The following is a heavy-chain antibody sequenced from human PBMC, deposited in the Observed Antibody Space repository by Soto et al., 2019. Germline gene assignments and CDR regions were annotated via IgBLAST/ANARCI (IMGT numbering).Heavy chain of an antibody. CDR2: IIPMFGTA. J-gene: IGHJ4*02. CDR1: GGTFSTYA. D-gene: IGHD5-18*01. CDR3: ASGIQLWLRRINNGYSG. V-gene: IGHV1-69*14. Sequence: QVQLVQSGAEVKKPESSVKVSCKAPGGTFSTYAISWVRQAPGQGLEWMGGIIPMFGTANYAQRFKDRVTITAEKNTKTVDTEQSSLRSKDTAVYFCASGIQLWLRRINNGYSGWGQGTLVTVSS.